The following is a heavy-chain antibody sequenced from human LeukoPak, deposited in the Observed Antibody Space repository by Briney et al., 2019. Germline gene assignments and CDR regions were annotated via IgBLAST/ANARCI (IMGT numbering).Heavy chain of an antibody. D-gene: IGHD6-13*01. CDR2: IWYDGSNK. CDR3: AREKFIAAVGMRRKHYFDY. J-gene: IGHJ4*02. CDR1: GFTFSSYG. V-gene: IGHV3-33*01. Sequence: GGSLRLSCAASGFTFSSYGMHWVRQAPGKGLEWVAVIWYDGSNKYYADSVKGRFTISRDNSKNTLYLQMNSPRVEDTAVYYCAREKFIAAVGMRRKHYFDYWGQGTLVTVSS.